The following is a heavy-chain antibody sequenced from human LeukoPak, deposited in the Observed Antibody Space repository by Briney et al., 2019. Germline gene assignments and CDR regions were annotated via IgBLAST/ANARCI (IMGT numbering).Heavy chain of an antibody. CDR2: IHTSGTT. V-gene: IGHV4-4*07. Sequence: PSETLPLTCTVSGGSSSNYFCTWLRQSAGAGLECIGRIHTSGTTYYNPSLKSRVTISVDTSKNQFSLKLSSVTAADTAVYYCARRLAVAGTVVDYGMDVWGQGTTVTVSS. D-gene: IGHD6-19*01. J-gene: IGHJ6*02. CDR1: GGSSSNYF. CDR3: ARRLAVAGTVVDYGMDV.